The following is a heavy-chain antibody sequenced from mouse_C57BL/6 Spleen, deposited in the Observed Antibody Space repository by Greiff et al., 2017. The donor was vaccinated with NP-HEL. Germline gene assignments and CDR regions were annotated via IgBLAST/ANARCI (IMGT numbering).Heavy chain of an antibody. CDR1: GYTFTSYW. J-gene: IGHJ4*01. CDR3: ARQDYDAMDY. Sequence: QVHVKQPGAELVKPGASVKMSCKASGYTFTSYWITWVKQRPGQGLEWIGDIYPGSGSTNYNEKFKSKATLTVDTSSSTAYMQLSSLTSEDSAVYYCARQDYDAMDYWGQGTAVTVAS. V-gene: IGHV1-55*01. CDR2: IYPGSGST.